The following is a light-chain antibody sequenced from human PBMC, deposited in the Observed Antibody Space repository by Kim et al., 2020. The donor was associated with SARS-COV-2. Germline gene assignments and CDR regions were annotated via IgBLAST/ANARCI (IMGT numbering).Light chain of an antibody. Sequence: DIVMTQSPDSLAVSLGERATLSCKSSQTVLYNSNNKNYLAWYQQKPGQAPKLLIYWASIRESGVSDRFSGSGSETDFTLTISSLQAEDVAVYYCQQYYSTPPSFGQGTKLEI. CDR1: QTVLYNSNNKNY. V-gene: IGKV4-1*01. CDR3: QQYYSTPPS. CDR2: WAS. J-gene: IGKJ2*03.